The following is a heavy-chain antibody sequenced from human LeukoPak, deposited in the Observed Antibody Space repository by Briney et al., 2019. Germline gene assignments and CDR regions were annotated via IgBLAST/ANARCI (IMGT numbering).Heavy chain of an antibody. CDR1: GFSFSSYS. J-gene: IGHJ6*02. V-gene: IGHV3-23*01. CDR2: ITGSGGNT. Sequence: GGSLRLSCAASGFSFSSYSMNWVRQAPGKGLEWVSVITGSGGNTYYADSVKGRFTISKDNSKNTVYLQMSSLRVDDTAVYYCAKAASSSWPSYYYGMDVWGQGTTVTVSS. CDR3: AKAASSSWPSYYYGMDV. D-gene: IGHD6-13*01.